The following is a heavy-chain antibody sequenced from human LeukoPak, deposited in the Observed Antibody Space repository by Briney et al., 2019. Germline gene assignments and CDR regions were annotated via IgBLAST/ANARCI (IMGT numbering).Heavy chain of an antibody. CDR3: ARVTIFGDRKNDY. CDR2: ISSSSSYI. D-gene: IGHD3-3*01. CDR1: GFTFSSYS. J-gene: IGHJ4*02. V-gene: IGHV3-21*01. Sequence: KPGGSLRLSCAASGFTFSSYSMNWVRQAPGKGLEWVSSISSSSSYIYYADSVKGRFTISRDNTKNSLYLQMNSLRAEDTAVYYCARVTIFGDRKNDYWGQGTLVTVSS.